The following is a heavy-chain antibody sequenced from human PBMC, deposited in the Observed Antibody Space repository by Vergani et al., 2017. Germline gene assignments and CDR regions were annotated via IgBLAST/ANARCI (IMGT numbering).Heavy chain of an antibody. Sequence: QVQLQQWGAGLLKPSETLSLTCAVYGGSFSGYYWSWIRQPTGKGLEWIGEINHSGSTNYNPSLKSRVTISVDTSKKQFSLKLSSVTAADTAVYYCARVQELYDFWSGYRVRYYYYMDVWGKGTTVTVSS. CDR3: ARVQELYDFWSGYRVRYYYYMDV. CDR1: GGSFSGYY. CDR2: INHSGST. J-gene: IGHJ6*03. D-gene: IGHD3-3*01. V-gene: IGHV4-34*01.